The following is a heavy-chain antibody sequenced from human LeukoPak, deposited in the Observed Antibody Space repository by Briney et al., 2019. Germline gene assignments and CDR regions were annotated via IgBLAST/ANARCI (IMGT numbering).Heavy chain of an antibody. CDR2: INSDGSST. D-gene: IGHD3-9*01. V-gene: IGHV3-74*01. CDR3: AGEEELRYFDWLLNDAFDI. CDR1: GFTFSSYW. Sequence: PGGSLRLSCAASGFTFSSYWMHWVRQAPGKGLVWVSRINSDGSSTSYADSVKGRFTISRDNAKNTLYLQMNSLRAEDTAVYYCAGEEELRYFDWLLNDAFDIWGQGTMVTVSS. J-gene: IGHJ3*02.